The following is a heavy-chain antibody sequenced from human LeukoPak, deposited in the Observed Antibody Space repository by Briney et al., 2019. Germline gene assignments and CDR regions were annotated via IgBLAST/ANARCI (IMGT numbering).Heavy chain of an antibody. J-gene: IGHJ4*02. CDR3: ARGKYQLLYFDY. CDR2: IYHSGST. V-gene: IGHV4-30-2*01. Sequence: SQTLSLTCTVSGGSISSGGYYWSWIRQPPGKGLEWIGYIYHSGSTYYNPSLKSRVTISVDTSKNQFSLKLSSVTAADTAVYYCARGKYQLLYFDYWGQGTLVTVSS. D-gene: IGHD2-2*02. CDR1: GGSISSGGYY.